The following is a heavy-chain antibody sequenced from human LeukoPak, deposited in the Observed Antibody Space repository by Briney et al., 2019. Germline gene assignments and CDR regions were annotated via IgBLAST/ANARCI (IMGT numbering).Heavy chain of an antibody. D-gene: IGHD1-14*01. J-gene: IGHJ4*02. CDR2: ISSSSSYI. CDR3: ATRPPVDY. CDR1: GFTFSNYS. V-gene: IGHV3-21*01. Sequence: GGSLRLSSAASGFTFSNYSMNWVRQAPWKGLEWVSSISSSSSYIYYADSVKGRFTISRDNAKNSLYLQMNSLRAEDTAVYYCATRPPVDYWGQGTLVTVSS.